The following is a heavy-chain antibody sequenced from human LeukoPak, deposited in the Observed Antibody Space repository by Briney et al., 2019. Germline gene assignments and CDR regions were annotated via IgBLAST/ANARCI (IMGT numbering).Heavy chain of an antibody. CDR3: AKCPPSTSPRDYYYYYMDV. V-gene: IGHV3-30*02. D-gene: IGHD2-2*01. J-gene: IGHJ6*03. CDR1: GFTFSSYG. Sequence: GGSLRLSCAASGFTFSSYGMHWVRQAPGKGLEWVAFIRYDGSNKYYADSVKGRFTISRDNSKNTLYLQMNSLRAEDTAVYYCAKCPPSTSPRDYYYYYMDVWGKGTTVTVSS. CDR2: IRYDGSNK.